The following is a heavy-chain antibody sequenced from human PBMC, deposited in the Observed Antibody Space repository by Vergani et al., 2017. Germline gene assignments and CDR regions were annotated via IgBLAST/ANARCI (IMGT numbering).Heavy chain of an antibody. D-gene: IGHD6-6*01. CDR1: GFTFSSYS. CDR2: ISSSSSYI. J-gene: IGHJ6*03. V-gene: IGHV3-21*01. Sequence: EVQLVESGGGLVKPGGSLRLSCAASGFTFSSYSMNWVRQAPGKGLEWVSSISSSSSYIYYADSVKGRFTISRDNAKNSLYLQMNSLRAEDTAVYYCARGRAARPYYYYYRDVWAKGTRFTVSS. CDR3: ARGRAARPYYYYYRDV.